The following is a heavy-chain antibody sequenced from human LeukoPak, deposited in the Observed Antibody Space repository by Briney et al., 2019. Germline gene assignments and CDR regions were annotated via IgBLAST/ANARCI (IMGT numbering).Heavy chain of an antibody. V-gene: IGHV3-73*01. CDR1: GFIFSGSA. CDR3: TRLGYDSHS. Sequence: GGSRRLSCAASGFIFSGSAMHWVRQASGKGLEWVGRIRSKANSYATAYAASVKGRFTISRDDLKNTAYLQMNSLKTEDTAVYYCTRLGYDSHSWGQGTLVTVSS. D-gene: IGHD3-22*01. CDR2: IRSKANSYAT. J-gene: IGHJ4*02.